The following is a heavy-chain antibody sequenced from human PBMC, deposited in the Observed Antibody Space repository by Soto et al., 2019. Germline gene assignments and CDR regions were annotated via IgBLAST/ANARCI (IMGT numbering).Heavy chain of an antibody. CDR2: ISAYNGNT. J-gene: IGHJ5*02. V-gene: IGHV1-18*04. D-gene: IGHD2-15*01. CDR3: ATLVTGNWFDP. CDR1: GYTFSSYG. Sequence: ASVKVSCKASGYTFSSYGISWGRQAPGQGLEWMGWISAYNGNTNYAQKLQGRVTMTTDTSTSTAYMELRSLRSDDTAVYYCATLVTGNWFDPWGQGTLVTVSS.